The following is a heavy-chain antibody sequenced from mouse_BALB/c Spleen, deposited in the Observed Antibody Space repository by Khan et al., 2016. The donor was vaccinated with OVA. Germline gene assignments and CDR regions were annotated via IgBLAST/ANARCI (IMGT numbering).Heavy chain of an antibody. CDR3: VRDGAYHRNDGWFAY. CDR1: GYTFTSYT. J-gene: IGHJ3*01. V-gene: IGHV1-4*01. CDR2: INPSNDYT. Sequence: QVQLQQSGAELARPGASVKMSCKASGYTFTSYTIHWIKKRPGQGLEWIGYINPSNDYTNYNQKFKDKATLTTDKSSTTAYLQLISLTSDDSAVYNCVRDGAYHRNDGWFAYWGQGTLVTVSA. D-gene: IGHD2-14*01.